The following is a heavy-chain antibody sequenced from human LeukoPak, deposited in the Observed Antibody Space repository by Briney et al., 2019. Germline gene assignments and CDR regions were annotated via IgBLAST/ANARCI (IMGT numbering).Heavy chain of an antibody. J-gene: IGHJ4*02. V-gene: IGHV3-74*01. CDR3: ARGERYGSSNY. Sequence: GGSLRLSCAASRFTFSTYWMHWVRQAPGRGRVWVSRINSDGSSTSYADSVKGRFTISRDNAKNTLYLQMNSLRAEDTAVYYCARGERYGSSNYWGQGTLVTVST. CDR1: RFTFSTYW. CDR2: INSDGSST. D-gene: IGHD1-26*01.